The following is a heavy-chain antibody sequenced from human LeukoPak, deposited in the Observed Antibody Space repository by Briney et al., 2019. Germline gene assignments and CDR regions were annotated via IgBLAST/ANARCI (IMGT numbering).Heavy chain of an antibody. V-gene: IGHV4-4*07. J-gene: IGHJ4*02. Sequence: SETLSLTCTVSGGSISSYYWSWIRQPAGKGLEWIGRIYISETTIYNPSLRSRVTMSVDTSKNQFSLKLSSVTAADTAVYYCARRLRYCSGGSCPRGWDYWGQGTLVTVSS. CDR1: GGSISSYY. D-gene: IGHD2-15*01. CDR3: ARRLRYCSGGSCPRGWDY. CDR2: IYISETT.